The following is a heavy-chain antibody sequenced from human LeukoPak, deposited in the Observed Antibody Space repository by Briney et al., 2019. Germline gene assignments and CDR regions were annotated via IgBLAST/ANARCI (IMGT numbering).Heavy chain of an antibody. CDR3: ARLSRTAPFDY. D-gene: IGHD6-6*01. V-gene: IGHV4-59*08. CDR1: GGSISSYY. Sequence: PSETLSLTCTVSGGSISSYYWSWIRQPPGKGLEWIGYIYYSGSTNYNPSLKSRATISVDTSKNQFSLKLSSVTAADTAVYYCARLSRTAPFDYWGQGTLVTVSS. J-gene: IGHJ4*02. CDR2: IYYSGST.